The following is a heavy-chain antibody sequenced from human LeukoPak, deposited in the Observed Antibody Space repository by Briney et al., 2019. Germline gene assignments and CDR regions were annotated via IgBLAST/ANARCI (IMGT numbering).Heavy chain of an antibody. Sequence: ASVKVSCKASGYTFTSYDINWMRQATGQGLEWMGWMNPNSGNTGHAQKFQDRVTMTRNTSIKTAYMGLSSLRSEDMAVYYCARGFRDSSGRKPDYWGQGTLVTVSS. CDR2: MNPNSGNT. V-gene: IGHV1-8*01. J-gene: IGHJ4*02. CDR1: GYTFTSYD. CDR3: ARGFRDSSGRKPDY. D-gene: IGHD3-22*01.